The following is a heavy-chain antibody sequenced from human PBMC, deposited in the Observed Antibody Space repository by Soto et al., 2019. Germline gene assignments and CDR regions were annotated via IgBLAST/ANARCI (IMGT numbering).Heavy chain of an antibody. CDR2: VSGSGAGT. CDR1: GFTFSSYG. Sequence: GGSLRLSCAASGFTFSSYGMSWVRQAPGKGLEWVSSVSGSGAGTYYADSVKGRFTISRDNSKNTLYLQMNSLRVDDTAVYYCAKIRDSYGMDVWGQGTTVTVSS. CDR3: AKIRDSYGMDV. J-gene: IGHJ6*02. D-gene: IGHD3-10*01. V-gene: IGHV3-23*01.